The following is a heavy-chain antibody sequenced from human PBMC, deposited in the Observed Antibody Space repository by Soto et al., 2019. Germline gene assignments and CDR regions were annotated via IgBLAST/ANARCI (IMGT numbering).Heavy chain of an antibody. Sequence: SETLSLTCAVYGGSFSGYYWSWIRQPPGKGLEWIGEINHSGSTNYNPSLKSRVTISVDTSRNQFSLKLSSVTAADTAVYYCARVLGYDYIWGSYRTQFDYWGQGTLVTVSS. V-gene: IGHV4-34*01. J-gene: IGHJ4*02. CDR3: ARVLGYDYIWGSYRTQFDY. D-gene: IGHD3-16*02. CDR1: GGSFSGYY. CDR2: INHSGST.